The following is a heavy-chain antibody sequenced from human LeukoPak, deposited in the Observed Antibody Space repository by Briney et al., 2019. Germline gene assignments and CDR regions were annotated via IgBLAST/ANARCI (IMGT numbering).Heavy chain of an antibody. CDR3: ARRSLLWFGELFEGDAFDI. J-gene: IGHJ3*02. D-gene: IGHD3-10*01. CDR2: ISGSGGST. Sequence: GGSLRLSCAASGFTFSSYALSWVRQAPGKGLEWVSAISGSGGSTYYADSVKGRFTISRDNSKNTLYLQMNSLRAEDTAVYYCARRSLLWFGELFEGDAFDIWGQGTMVTVSS. V-gene: IGHV3-23*01. CDR1: GFTFSSYA.